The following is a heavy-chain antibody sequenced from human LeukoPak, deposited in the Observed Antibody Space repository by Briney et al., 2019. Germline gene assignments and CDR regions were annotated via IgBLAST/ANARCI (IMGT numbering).Heavy chain of an antibody. J-gene: IGHJ4*02. Sequence: PGGSLRLSCAASGFTFSDYYMSWVRQAPGKGLEWVSYISSSGSTIYYADSVKGRFTISSDNAKNSLYLQMNSLRAEDTAVYYCGGAVYAGTVHDYWGQGTLVTVSS. CDR2: ISSSGSTI. CDR3: GGAVYAGTVHDY. D-gene: IGHD2-8*01. CDR1: GFTFSDYY. V-gene: IGHV3-11*01.